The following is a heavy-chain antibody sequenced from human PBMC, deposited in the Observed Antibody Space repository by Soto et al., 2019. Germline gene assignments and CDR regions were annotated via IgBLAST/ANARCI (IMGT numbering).Heavy chain of an antibody. CDR2: ISYDGSNK. Sequence: QVQLVESGGGVVQPGRSLRLSCAASGFTFSSYGMHWVRQAPGKGLEWVAVISYDGSNKYYADSVKGRFTISRDNSNTTLYLQMNSLRAEDTAVYYCAKDRRVVAVAAPFDYWGQGTLVTVSS. J-gene: IGHJ4*02. V-gene: IGHV3-30*18. D-gene: IGHD6-19*01. CDR1: GFTFSSYG. CDR3: AKDRRVVAVAAPFDY.